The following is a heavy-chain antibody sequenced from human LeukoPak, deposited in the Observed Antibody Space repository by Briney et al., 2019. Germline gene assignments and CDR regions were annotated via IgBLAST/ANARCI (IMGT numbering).Heavy chain of an antibody. J-gene: IGHJ6*03. CDR2: ISGSGGST. CDR3: AKASRFGYSYGPREYFYYMDV. CDR1: GFTFSSYG. Sequence: GGTLRLSCAASGFTFSSYGMSWVRQAPGKGLEWVSTISGSGGSTYYADSVKGRFTISRDNSKNTLYLQMNSLRAEDTAVYYCAKASRFGYSYGPREYFYYMDVWGKGTTVTISS. D-gene: IGHD5-18*01. V-gene: IGHV3-23*01.